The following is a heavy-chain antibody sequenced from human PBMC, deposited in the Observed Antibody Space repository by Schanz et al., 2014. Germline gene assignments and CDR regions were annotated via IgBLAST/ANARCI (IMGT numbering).Heavy chain of an antibody. J-gene: IGHJ4*02. V-gene: IGHV3-23*01. CDR3: AREVGGSFGQHY. D-gene: IGHD1-26*01. CDR2: ISGSGGDT. Sequence: EVQLLESGGGLVQPGGSLRLSCAASGFTFSSYAMSWVRQAPGKGLEWVSAISGSGGDTYYADSVKGRFTISRDNSKNTLYLQMNSLRAEDTAVYYCAREVGGSFGQHYWGQGALVTVSS. CDR1: GFTFSSYA.